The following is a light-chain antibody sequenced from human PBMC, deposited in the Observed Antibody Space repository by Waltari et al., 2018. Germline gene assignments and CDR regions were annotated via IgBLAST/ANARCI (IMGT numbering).Light chain of an antibody. Sequence: DIQMTQSPSTLSASVGDRVTITCRASQNINIRLAWYQQKPGKAPNLLIYKASSFESGVPSRFSGGGSGTEFTLTISSLQPDDFATYYCQQYSIYSWTFGQGTKVEVK. CDR3: QQYSIYSWT. J-gene: IGKJ1*01. CDR1: QNINIR. V-gene: IGKV1-5*03. CDR2: KAS.